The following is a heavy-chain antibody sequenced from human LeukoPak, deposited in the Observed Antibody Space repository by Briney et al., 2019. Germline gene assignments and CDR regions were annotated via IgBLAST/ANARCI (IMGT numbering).Heavy chain of an antibody. V-gene: IGHV3-7*01. J-gene: IGHJ6*03. CDR1: GFTFSSYW. CDR3: ARLVEGLQLSYYYYMDV. D-gene: IGHD1-1*01. CDR2: IKQDGSEK. Sequence: GGCLRLSCAASGFTFSSYWMSWVRQAPGKGLEWVANIKQDGSEKYYVDSVKGRFTISRDNAKNSLYLQMNSLRAEDTAVYYCARLVEGLQLSYYYYMDVWGKGTTVTVSS.